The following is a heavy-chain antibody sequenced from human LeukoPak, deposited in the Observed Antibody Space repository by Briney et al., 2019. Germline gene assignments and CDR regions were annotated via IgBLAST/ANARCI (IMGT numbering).Heavy chain of an antibody. Sequence: GGSLRLSCAASGFTFSDYWMSWVRQAPGKGLELVANIQQDGSEKYYVDSVKGRFTISRDNAKKSLFLQVSSLRGEDTAVYYCARDRGFSYGIDFWGQGTLVTVSS. CDR2: IQQDGSEK. V-gene: IGHV3-7*04. J-gene: IGHJ4*02. CDR3: ARDRGFSYGIDF. D-gene: IGHD5-18*01. CDR1: GFTFSDYW.